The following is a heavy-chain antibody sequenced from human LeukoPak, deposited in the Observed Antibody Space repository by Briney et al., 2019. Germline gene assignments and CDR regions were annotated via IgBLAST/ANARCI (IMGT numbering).Heavy chain of an antibody. CDR3: ANTAAYSGTYPDNDLFDY. Sequence: GGPLRLSCAASGFTFSNYGMSWVRQAPGKGLEWVSAISGGGHFTYYTDSVKGRFTISRDNSKSMLYLQMNSLRAEDTAAYYCANTAAYSGTYPDNDLFDYWGQGTLVTVSS. V-gene: IGHV3-23*01. D-gene: IGHD1-26*01. CDR2: ISGGGHFT. J-gene: IGHJ4*02. CDR1: GFTFSNYG.